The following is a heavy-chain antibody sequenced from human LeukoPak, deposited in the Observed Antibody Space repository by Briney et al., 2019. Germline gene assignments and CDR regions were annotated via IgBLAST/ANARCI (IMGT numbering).Heavy chain of an antibody. V-gene: IGHV3-23*01. CDR3: AKYIGGSIDKYYFDY. CDR2: ISGSGGST. Sequence: GGSLRLSCAASGFTLSSYAMRWLRQAPGKGLEGVPAISGSGGSTYYADSVKGRFTISRDNSKNTLYLQMNSLRAEDTAVYYCAKYIGGSIDKYYFDYWGQGTLVTVSS. J-gene: IGHJ4*02. CDR1: GFTLSSYA. D-gene: IGHD4-23*01.